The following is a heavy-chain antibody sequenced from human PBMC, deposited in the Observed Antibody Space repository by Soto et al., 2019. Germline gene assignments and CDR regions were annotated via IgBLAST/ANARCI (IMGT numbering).Heavy chain of an antibody. J-gene: IGHJ4*02. D-gene: IGHD6-13*01. CDR3: AIQKSSSPFSPIFDY. CDR1: GGSISSSSYY. Sequence: SETLSLTCTVSGGSISSSSYYWGWIRQPPGKGLEWIGSIYYSGSTYYNPSLKSRVTISVDTSKNQFSLKLSSVTAADTAVYYCAIQKSSSPFSPIFDYWGPGTLVTVSS. CDR2: IYYSGST. V-gene: IGHV4-39*01.